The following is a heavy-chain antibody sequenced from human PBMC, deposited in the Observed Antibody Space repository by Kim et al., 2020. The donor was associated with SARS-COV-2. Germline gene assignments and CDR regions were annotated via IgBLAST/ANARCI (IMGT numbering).Heavy chain of an antibody. V-gene: IGHV4-34*01. D-gene: IGHD3-10*01. Sequence: SETLSLTCVVYGGSFSGYYWSWIRQPPGKGLEWIGEINHSGGTNYNPSLKSRVTISIDTSKNQFSVKLSSVTAADTAVYYCARVGAMVRGMTYYSYYGMDVWGPGTTVTVSS. CDR2: INHSGGT. CDR3: ARVGAMVRGMTYYSYYGMDV. CDR1: GGSFSGYY. J-gene: IGHJ6*02.